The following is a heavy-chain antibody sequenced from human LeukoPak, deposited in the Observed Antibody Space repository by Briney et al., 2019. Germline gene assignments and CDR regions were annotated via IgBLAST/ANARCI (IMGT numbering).Heavy chain of an antibody. CDR1: GFTFSTYN. D-gene: IGHD4-17*01. CDR3: AWVYGPDY. J-gene: IGHJ4*02. CDR2: ISSSSSTI. Sequence: GGSLRLSCVASGFTFSTYNMNWVRQAPGKGLEWVSYISSSSSTIDYADSVKGRFTISRDNSKNTLYLQMNSLRAEDTAVYYCAWVYGPDYWGQGTLVTVSS. V-gene: IGHV3-48*01.